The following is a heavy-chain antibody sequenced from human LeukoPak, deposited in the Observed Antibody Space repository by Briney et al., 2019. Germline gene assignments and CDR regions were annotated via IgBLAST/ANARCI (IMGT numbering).Heavy chain of an antibody. Sequence: GGSLRLSCAASGFTFSSYTMNWVRQAPGKGLEWVSSITSGGDYIYYPDSVKGRFTTSRDNAKNSLSLQLNSLRVEDTAVYYCARGHYDVLAASYKWTPDYWGQGTLVTVSS. J-gene: IGHJ4*02. CDR1: GFTFSSYT. D-gene: IGHD3-9*01. CDR2: ITSGGDYI. V-gene: IGHV3-21*01. CDR3: ARGHYDVLAASYKWTPDY.